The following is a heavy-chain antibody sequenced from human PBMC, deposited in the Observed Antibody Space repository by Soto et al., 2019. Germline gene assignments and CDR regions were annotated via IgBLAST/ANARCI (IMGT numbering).Heavy chain of an antibody. CDR3: ARSHPAGKLRFLEWLSPCPDY. CDR2: ISSSGSTI. Sequence: GGSLRLSCAASGFTFSDYYMSWIRQAPGKGLEWVSYISSSGSTIYYADSVKGRFTISRDNAKNSLYLQMNSLRAEDTAVYYCARSHPAGKLRFLEWLSPCPDYWGQGTLVTVSS. V-gene: IGHV3-11*01. CDR1: GFTFSDYY. J-gene: IGHJ4*02. D-gene: IGHD3-3*01.